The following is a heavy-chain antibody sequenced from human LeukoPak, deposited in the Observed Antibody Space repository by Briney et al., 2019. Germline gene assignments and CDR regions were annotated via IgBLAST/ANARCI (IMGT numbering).Heavy chain of an antibody. CDR2: ISFNGHT. Sequence: SETLSLTCTVSDGSINNNLYYWGWIRQPPGKGLEWIASISFNGHTFYSPSLKSGVTISVDTSNNQFSLKLNSVTAADTAFYYCARHLHNAHGDPNWFDPWGQGILVTVSS. J-gene: IGHJ5*02. D-gene: IGHD4-17*01. CDR3: ARHLHNAHGDPNWFDP. CDR1: DGSINNNLYY. V-gene: IGHV4-39*01.